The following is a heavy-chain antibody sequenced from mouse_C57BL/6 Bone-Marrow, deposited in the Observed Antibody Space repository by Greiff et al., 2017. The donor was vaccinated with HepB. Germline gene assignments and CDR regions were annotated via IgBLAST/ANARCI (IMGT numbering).Heavy chain of an antibody. CDR3: ARRWLLGAY. J-gene: IGHJ3*01. CDR1: GYAFTNYL. CDR2: INPGSGGT. D-gene: IGHD2-3*01. Sequence: QVHMKQSGAELVRPGTSVKVSCKASGYAFTNYLIEWVKQRPGQGLEWIGVINPGSGGTNYNEKFKGKATLTADKSSSTAYMQLSSLTSEDSAVYFCARRWLLGAYWGQGTLVTVSA. V-gene: IGHV1-54*01.